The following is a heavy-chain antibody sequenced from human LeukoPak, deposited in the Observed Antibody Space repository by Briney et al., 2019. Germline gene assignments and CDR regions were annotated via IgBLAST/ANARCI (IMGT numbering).Heavy chain of an antibody. CDR3: ARESTRLYYFDY. V-gene: IGHV3-33*01. CDR1: GFTFSTYG. CDR2: IWYDESKK. J-gene: IGHJ4*02. D-gene: IGHD1-14*01. Sequence: GGSLRLSCVASGFTFSTYGMHWVRQAPGKGLEWVALIWYDESKKNYADSVKGRFTIYRDNSKNTLYLQLNSLRAEDTAVYYCARESTRLYYFDYWGQGTLVTVSS.